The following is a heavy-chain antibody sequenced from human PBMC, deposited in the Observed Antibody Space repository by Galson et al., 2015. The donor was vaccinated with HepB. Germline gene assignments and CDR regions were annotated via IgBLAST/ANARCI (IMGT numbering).Heavy chain of an antibody. CDR2: ISSSSGYT. Sequence: SLRLSCAASGSTFSDYYMSWIRQAPGRGLEWVSYISSSSGYTNYADSVKGRFTISRDNAKNSLYLQMNSLRTEDTAVYYCARGGYSGYDYPFDYWGQGTLVTVSS. D-gene: IGHD5-12*01. J-gene: IGHJ4*02. CDR3: ARGGYSGYDYPFDY. V-gene: IGHV3-11*05. CDR1: GSTFSDYY.